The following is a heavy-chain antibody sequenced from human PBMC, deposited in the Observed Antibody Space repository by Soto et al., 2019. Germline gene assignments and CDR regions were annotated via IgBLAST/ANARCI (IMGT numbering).Heavy chain of an antibody. J-gene: IGHJ5*02. V-gene: IGHV3-23*01. CDR1: GFTFSSYA. Sequence: EVQLLESGGGLVQPGGSLRLSCAASGFTFSSYAMSWVRQAPGKGLEWVSAISGSGGSTYYADSVKGRFTISRDNSKNTLYLQMNGLRAEDTAVYYCAKRPYYDFWSGYQNWFDPWGQGTLVTVSS. CDR3: AKRPYYDFWSGYQNWFDP. CDR2: ISGSGGST. D-gene: IGHD3-3*01.